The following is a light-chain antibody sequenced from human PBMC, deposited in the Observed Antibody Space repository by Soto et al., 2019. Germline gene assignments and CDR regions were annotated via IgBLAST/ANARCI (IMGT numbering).Light chain of an antibody. CDR2: GAS. V-gene: IGKV3-20*01. CDR1: QSVSSTY. Sequence: EIVLTQSPGTLSLSPGERATLSCRASQSVSSTYLAWYQQKPGQAPRLLIYGASSRATGIPDRFSGSGSGKDFPLTISRLEPEDFAVYYCQQYGRSPPNSFGGGTKVDIK. CDR3: QQYGRSPPNS. J-gene: IGKJ4*01.